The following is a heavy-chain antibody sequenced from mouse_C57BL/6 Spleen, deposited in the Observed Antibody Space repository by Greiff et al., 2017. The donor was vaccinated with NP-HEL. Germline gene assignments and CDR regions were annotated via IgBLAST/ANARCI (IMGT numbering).Heavy chain of an antibody. CDR3: ATYYDYDYYAMDY. J-gene: IGHJ4*01. Sequence: QVQLQQSGPGLVQPSQSLSITCTVSGFSLPSYGVHWVRQSPGKGLEWLGVLWSGGSTDYNAAFISRLSISKDNSKSQVFFKMNSLQADDTAIYYCATYYDYDYYAMDYWGQGTSVTVSS. D-gene: IGHD2-4*01. CDR2: LWSGGST. CDR1: GFSLPSYG. V-gene: IGHV2-2*01.